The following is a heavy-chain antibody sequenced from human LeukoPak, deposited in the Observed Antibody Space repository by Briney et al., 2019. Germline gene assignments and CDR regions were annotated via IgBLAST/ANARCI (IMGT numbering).Heavy chain of an antibody. V-gene: IGHV4-34*01. J-gene: IGHJ4*02. D-gene: IGHD6-19*01. CDR3: ARGGFGSGWSYFDY. CDR2: INHSGST. Sequence: SETLSLTCAVYGGSFSGYYWSWIRRPPGKGLEWIGEINHSGSTNNNPSLKSRVTISVDTSKNQFSLKLSSVTAADTVVYYCARGGFGSGWSYFDYWGQGTLVTVSS. CDR1: GGSFSGYY.